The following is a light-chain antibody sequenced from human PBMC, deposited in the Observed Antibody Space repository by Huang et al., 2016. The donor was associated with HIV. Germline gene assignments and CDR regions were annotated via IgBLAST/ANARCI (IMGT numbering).Light chain of an antibody. Sequence: DIHMTQSPSSLPASVGDRVTITCRASQSITTYLHWYQQKPGKAPSLLIHATSTLQSGVPSRFSGRGSGTHFTLTISSLRPEDFATYYCQQTHTKPWTFGQGT. J-gene: IGKJ1*01. CDR1: QSITTY. CDR2: ATS. CDR3: QQTHTKPWT. V-gene: IGKV1-39*01.